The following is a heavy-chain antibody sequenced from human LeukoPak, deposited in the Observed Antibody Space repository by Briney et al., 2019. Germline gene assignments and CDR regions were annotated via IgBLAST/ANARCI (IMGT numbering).Heavy chain of an antibody. CDR3: AKDASIVVVPAANFDY. J-gene: IGHJ4*02. CDR1: GFTFSSYA. D-gene: IGHD2-2*01. CDR2: ISGSGGST. V-gene: IGHV3-23*01. Sequence: GGSLRLSCAASGFTFSSYAMSWVRQAPGKGLEWVSAISGSGGSTYYADSVRGRFTISRDNSKNTLYLQMNSLRAEDTAVYYCAKDASIVVVPAANFDYWGQGTLVTVSS.